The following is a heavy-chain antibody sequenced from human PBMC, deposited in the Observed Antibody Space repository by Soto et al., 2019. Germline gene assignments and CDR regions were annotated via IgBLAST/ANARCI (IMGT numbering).Heavy chain of an antibody. CDR2: VLYSGST. V-gene: IGHV4-39*01. D-gene: IGHD4-4*01. CDR3: ARQIRKGNTVRGVDY. Sequence: SETLSLTCTVSGGSISSSSYYLGWIRQTPGRGLEWIGNVLYSGSTYYSPSLKSRVTISVDTSKNQFSLQLSFVTAADTAVYYCARQIRKGNTVRGVDYWGQGTLVTVS. J-gene: IGHJ4*02. CDR1: GGSISSSSYY.